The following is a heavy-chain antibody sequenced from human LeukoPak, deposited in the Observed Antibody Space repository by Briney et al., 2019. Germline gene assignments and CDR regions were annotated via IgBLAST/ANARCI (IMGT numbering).Heavy chain of an antibody. D-gene: IGHD3-9*01. CDR1: GFTFSSYG. CDR3: ATDWVLGYGAFDI. Sequence: GRSLRLSCAASGFTFSSYGMHWVRQAPGKGLEWVAVISYDGSNKYYADSVKGRFTISRDNSKNTLYLQMNSLRAEDTAVYYCATDWVLGYGAFDIWGQGTMVTVSS. CDR2: ISYDGSNK. J-gene: IGHJ3*02. V-gene: IGHV3-30*03.